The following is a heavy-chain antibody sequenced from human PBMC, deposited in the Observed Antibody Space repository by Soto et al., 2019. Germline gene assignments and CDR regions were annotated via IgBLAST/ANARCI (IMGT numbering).Heavy chain of an antibody. V-gene: IGHV3-30*18. D-gene: IGHD6-19*01. CDR2: ISYDGTKT. CDR1: GFTFSIYA. Sequence: QVPLVESGGGVVQPGRSLRVSCAASGFTFSIYAMHWVHQPTGTGLEWVAVISYDGTKTYYADSVKGRFTISRDNSKNTVYLQMNSLRDEDTAVYYCAKDRSTRRQCLIDPLDYWGQGDLVTVSP. J-gene: IGHJ4*02. CDR3: AKDRSTRRQCLIDPLDY.